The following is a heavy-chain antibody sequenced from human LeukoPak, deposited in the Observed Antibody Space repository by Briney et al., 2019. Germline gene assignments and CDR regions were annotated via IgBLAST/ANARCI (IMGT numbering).Heavy chain of an antibody. CDR2: ISWNSGSI. J-gene: IGHJ6*02. CDR3: AEGGGWDYYYYGMDV. D-gene: IGHD1-26*01. Sequence: SLRLSCAASGFTFDDYAMHWVRQAPGKGLEWVSGISWNSGSIGYADSVKGRFTISRDNAKNSLYLQMNSLRAEDTALYYCAEGGGWDYYYYGMDVWGQGTTVTVSS. V-gene: IGHV3-9*01. CDR1: GFTFDDYA.